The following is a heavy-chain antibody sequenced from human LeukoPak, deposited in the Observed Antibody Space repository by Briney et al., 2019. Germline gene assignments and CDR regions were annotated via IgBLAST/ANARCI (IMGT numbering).Heavy chain of an antibody. Sequence: SETLSLTCTVSGXSISSYYWSWIRQPPGKGLEWIAYIHYNGYTNYNPSHTISVDTSKNQFSLKLSSVTAADTAVYYCARHLDYYGSGTYEYWGQGTLVTVSS. D-gene: IGHD3-10*01. CDR2: IHYNGYT. CDR3: ARHLDYYGSGTYEY. V-gene: IGHV4-59*08. J-gene: IGHJ4*02. CDR1: GXSISSYY.